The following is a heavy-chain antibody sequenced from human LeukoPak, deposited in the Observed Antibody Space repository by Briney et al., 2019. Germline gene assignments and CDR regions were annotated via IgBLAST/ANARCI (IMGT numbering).Heavy chain of an antibody. Sequence: GGSLRLSCAASGFGVSSNDMSWVRQAPGKGLEWVSLIYAGGGSGAYYADSVRGRFTGSRDNSKNTLYLQMNSLRAEDTAVYYCAHHSGSYWGEYYFDYWGQGTLVTVSS. V-gene: IGHV3-53*01. CDR1: GFGVSSND. CDR3: AHHSGSYWGEYYFDY. CDR2: IYAGGGSGA. J-gene: IGHJ4*02. D-gene: IGHD1-26*01.